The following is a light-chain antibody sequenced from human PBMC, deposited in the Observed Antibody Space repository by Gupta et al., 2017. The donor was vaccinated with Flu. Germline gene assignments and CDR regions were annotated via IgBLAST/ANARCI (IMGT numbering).Light chain of an antibody. J-gene: IGKJ2*01. CDR3: QQDGNSPFT. CDR2: GVS. Sequence: GTRVLSTGERTTRSGRASQSVRSNYLAWYQQKPGQAPRLLIFGVSNRANGIPDRFSGRGSGTEFTLTISGLEPEDFAVYYCQQDGNSPFTFGRGTKLEI. V-gene: IGKV3-20*01. CDR1: QSVRSNY.